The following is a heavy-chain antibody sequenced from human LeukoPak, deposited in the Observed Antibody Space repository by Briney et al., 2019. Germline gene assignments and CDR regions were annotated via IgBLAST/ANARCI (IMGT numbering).Heavy chain of an antibody. CDR1: GGSISSSSYY. CDR2: IYYSGST. Sequence: SETLSLTCTVSGGSISSSSYYWGWIRQPPGKGLEWIGSIYYSGSTYYNPSLKSRVTISVDTSKNQFSLKLSSVTAADTAVYYCARGVSSSWYYYYYYMDVWGKGTTVTVSS. J-gene: IGHJ6*03. D-gene: IGHD6-13*01. V-gene: IGHV4-39*07. CDR3: ARGVSSSWYYYYYYMDV.